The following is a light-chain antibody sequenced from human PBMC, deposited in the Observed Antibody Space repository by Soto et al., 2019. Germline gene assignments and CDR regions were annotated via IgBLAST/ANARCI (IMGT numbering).Light chain of an antibody. V-gene: IGKV1-39*01. CDR3: QQSYTTPRT. CDR2: SAS. J-gene: IGKJ1*01. Sequence: DIEMTQSPSSLSASVGDRVTITCRASQSISTSLNWYQQRPGKAPELLIYSASNLQSGVPSRVSGSVSGTDFTLTISSLQPEDFATYYCQQSYTTPRTFGHGTKVEIK. CDR1: QSISTS.